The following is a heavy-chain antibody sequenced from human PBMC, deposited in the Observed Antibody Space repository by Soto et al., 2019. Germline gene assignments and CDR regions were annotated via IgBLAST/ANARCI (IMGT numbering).Heavy chain of an antibody. CDR3: AREKGYSSSSSYFDY. V-gene: IGHV4-30-4*01. D-gene: IGHD6-6*01. CDR1: GGSISSGDYY. Sequence: QVQLQESGPGLVKPSQTLSLTCTVSGGSISSGDYYWSWIRQPPGKGLEWIGYIYYSGSTYYNPSLESRVTISVDTSKNQYSLKLSSVTAADTAVYYGAREKGYSSSSSYFDYWGQGTLVTVSS. CDR2: IYYSGST. J-gene: IGHJ4*02.